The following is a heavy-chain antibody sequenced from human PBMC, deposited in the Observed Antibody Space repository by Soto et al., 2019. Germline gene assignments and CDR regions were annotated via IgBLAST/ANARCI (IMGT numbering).Heavy chain of an antibody. D-gene: IGHD3-10*01. J-gene: IGHJ3*02. V-gene: IGHV4-30-4*01. Sequence: QVRLQESGPRLVKPSQTLTLTCTVSGDSINSGDYYSNWIRQPPGKGLEWIGYVYYSGSTYYNSSLRSRLSISLDTSKTQFSLSLGSVTAADTAMYYCARELRDEFGHPVGFDIWGHGTPVTVSS. CDR1: GDSINSGDYY. CDR2: VYYSGST. CDR3: ARELRDEFGHPVGFDI.